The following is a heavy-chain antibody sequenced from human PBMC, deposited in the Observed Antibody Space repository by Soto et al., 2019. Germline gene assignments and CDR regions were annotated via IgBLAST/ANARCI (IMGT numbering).Heavy chain of an antibody. CDR2: ISGSGGSP. Sequence: GGSLRLSCAASGFTFSIFAMSWVRQSPGKGLEWVSTISGSGGSPYYADAVKGRFTISRDNSMGTLYLQMKSLRVEDTAIYYCAKEVSLGSTVDPGYWGQGALVTVSS. CDR3: AKEVSLGSTVDPGY. V-gene: IGHV3-23*01. CDR1: GFTFSIFA. J-gene: IGHJ4*02. D-gene: IGHD7-27*01.